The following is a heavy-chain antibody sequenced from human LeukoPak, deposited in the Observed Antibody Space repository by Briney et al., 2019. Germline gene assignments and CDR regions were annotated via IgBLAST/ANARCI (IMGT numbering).Heavy chain of an antibody. D-gene: IGHD4-17*01. Sequence: ASVKVSCKASGYTFTSYYMHWVRQAPGQGLEWMGIISPSGGSTSYAQKFQGRVTMTRDMSTSTVYMELSSLRSEDTAVYYCARVNTVTDDAFDIWGQGTMVTVSS. CDR3: ARVNTVTDDAFDI. V-gene: IGHV1-46*01. J-gene: IGHJ3*02. CDR1: GYTFTSYY. CDR2: ISPSGGST.